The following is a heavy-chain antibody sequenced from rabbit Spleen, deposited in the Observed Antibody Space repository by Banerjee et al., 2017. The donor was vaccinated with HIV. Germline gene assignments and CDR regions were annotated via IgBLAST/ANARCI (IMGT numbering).Heavy chain of an antibody. CDR1: GFSFSGNYY. J-gene: IGHJ4*01. CDR3: ARDGAGGSYFAL. Sequence: QEQLEESGGDLVKPGASLTLTCTASGFSFSGNYYMNWVRQAPGKGLEWIGYIDPVFGITYYANWVAGRFSISRENAQNTVFLQMTSLTDADTATYFCARDGAGGSYFALWGPGTLVTVS. CDR2: IDPVFGIT. V-gene: IGHV1S45*01. D-gene: IGHD8-1*01.